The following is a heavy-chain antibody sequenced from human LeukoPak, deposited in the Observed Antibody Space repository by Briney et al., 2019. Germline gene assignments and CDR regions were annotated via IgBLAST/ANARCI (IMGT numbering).Heavy chain of an antibody. J-gene: IGHJ4*02. CDR3: ARGPLIVVVPAADY. D-gene: IGHD2-2*01. CDR1: GYTFTGYY. V-gene: IGHV1-2*02. CDR2: LNPNSGGT. Sequence: ASVKVSCKASGYTFTGYYMHWVRQAPGQGLEWMGWLNPNSGGTNYAQKFQGRVTMTRDTSISTAYMELSRLRSDDTAVYYCARGPLIVVVPAADYWGQGTLVTVSS.